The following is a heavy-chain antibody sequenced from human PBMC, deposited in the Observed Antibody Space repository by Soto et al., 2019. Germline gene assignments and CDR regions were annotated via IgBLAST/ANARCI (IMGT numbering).Heavy chain of an antibody. CDR1: GFTFSSYW. D-gene: IGHD5-12*01. CDR3: ARDKRNWLRYTTLNGMDV. Sequence: PGGSLRLSCAASGFTFSSYWMSWVRQAPGKGLEWVANIKQDGSEKYYVDSVKGRFTISRDNAKNSLYLQMNSLRAEDTAVYYCARDKRNWLRYTTLNGMDVWGQGTTVIVSS. V-gene: IGHV3-7*01. CDR2: IKQDGSEK. J-gene: IGHJ6*02.